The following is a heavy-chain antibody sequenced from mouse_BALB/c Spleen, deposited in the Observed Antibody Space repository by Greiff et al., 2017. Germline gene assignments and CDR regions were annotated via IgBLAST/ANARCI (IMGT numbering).Heavy chain of an antibody. CDR3: ANYDGYYGWFAY. V-gene: IGHV2-9*02. J-gene: IGHJ3*01. Sequence: VQRVESGPGLVAPSQSLSITCTVSGFSLTSYGVHWVRQPPGKGLEWLGVIWAGGSTNYNSALMSRLSISKDNSKSQVFLKMNSLQTDDTAMYYCANYDGYYGWFAYWGQGTLVTVSA. CDR1: GFSLTSYG. CDR2: IWAGGST. D-gene: IGHD2-3*01.